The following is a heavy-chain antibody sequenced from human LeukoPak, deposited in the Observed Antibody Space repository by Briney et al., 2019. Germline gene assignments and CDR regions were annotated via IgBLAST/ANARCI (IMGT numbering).Heavy chain of an antibody. Sequence: PSETLSLTCTVSGGSISSYYWSWIRQPPGKGLEWIGYIYYSGSTYYNPSLKSRVTISVDTSKNQFSLKLSSVTAADTAVYYCARQGGSSSPYYYYYMDVWGKGTTVTVSS. CDR3: ARQGGSSSPYYYYYMDV. CDR1: GGSISSYY. D-gene: IGHD6-13*01. CDR2: IYYSGST. V-gene: IGHV4-59*08. J-gene: IGHJ6*03.